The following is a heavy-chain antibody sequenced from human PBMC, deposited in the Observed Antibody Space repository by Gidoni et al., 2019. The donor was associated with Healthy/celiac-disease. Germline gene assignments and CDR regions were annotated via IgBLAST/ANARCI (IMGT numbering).Heavy chain of an antibody. Sequence: QVQLVQSGAEGKKPGASVTVSCKASGYTFTSYGISWVRQAPGQGLEWMGWNSAYNGNTNNAQKLQGRVTMPTDTSTSTAYMELRSLRSDDTAVYYCARQYSSGWLVDYWGQGTLVTVSS. CDR3: ARQYSSGWLVDY. J-gene: IGHJ4*02. CDR1: GYTFTSYG. D-gene: IGHD6-19*01. V-gene: IGHV1-18*01. CDR2: NSAYNGNT.